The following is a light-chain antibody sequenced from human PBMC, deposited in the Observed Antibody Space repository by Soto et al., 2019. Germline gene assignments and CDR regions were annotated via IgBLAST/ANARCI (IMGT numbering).Light chain of an antibody. CDR2: EAS. CDR1: QSISRW. J-gene: IGKJ5*01. V-gene: IGKV1-5*03. CDR3: QQNYSPPPIT. Sequence: DIQMTQSPSTLSASVGDRVTITCRASQSISRWLAWYQQKPGTAPKLLIYEASTLESGVPSKFSGSGFGTDFTLTISSLQTEDFATYYCQQNYSPPPITFGQGTRLEIK.